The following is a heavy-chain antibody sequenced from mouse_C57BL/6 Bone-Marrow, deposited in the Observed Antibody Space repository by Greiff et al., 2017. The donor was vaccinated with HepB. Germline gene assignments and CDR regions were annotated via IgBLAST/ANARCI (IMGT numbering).Heavy chain of an antibody. Sequence: EVKLMESGGGLVQPGGSLKLSCAASGFTFSDYGMAWVRQAPRKGPEWVAFISNLAYSIYYADTVTGRFTISRENAKNTLYLEMSSLRSEDTAMYYCARQCGSSPLDAMDYWGQGTSVTVSS. CDR2: ISNLAYSI. CDR3: ARQCGSSPLDAMDY. CDR1: GFTFSDYG. J-gene: IGHJ4*01. V-gene: IGHV5-15*01. D-gene: IGHD1-1*01.